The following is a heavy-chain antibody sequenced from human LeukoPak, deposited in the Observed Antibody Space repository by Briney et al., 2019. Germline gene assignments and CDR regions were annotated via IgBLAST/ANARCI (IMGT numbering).Heavy chain of an antibody. CDR3: AEVRASHYVVPAAAVD. CDR2: ISGSGGST. V-gene: IGHV3-23*01. Sequence: GGSLRLSCAASGFTFSSYAMSWVRQAPGKGLEWVSAISGSGGSTYYADSVKGRFTISRDNSKNTLYLQMNSLRAEDTAVYYCAEVRASHYVVPAAAVDWGQGTLVTVSS. CDR1: GFTFSSYA. J-gene: IGHJ4*02. D-gene: IGHD2-2*01.